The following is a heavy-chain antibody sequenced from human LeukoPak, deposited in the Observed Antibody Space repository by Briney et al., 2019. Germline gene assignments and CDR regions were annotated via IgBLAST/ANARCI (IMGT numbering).Heavy chain of an antibody. CDR3: ARNYYDSSGYYYYDY. CDR2: IWYDGSNK. D-gene: IGHD3-22*01. V-gene: IGHV3-33*08. J-gene: IGHJ4*02. Sequence: PGGSLRLSCGASGFTFSSYGMHWVRQAPGKGLEWVAVIWYDGSNKYYADSVKGRFTISRDNSKNTLYLQMNSLRAEDTAVYYCARNYYDSSGYYYYDYWGQGTLVTVSS. CDR1: GFTFSSYG.